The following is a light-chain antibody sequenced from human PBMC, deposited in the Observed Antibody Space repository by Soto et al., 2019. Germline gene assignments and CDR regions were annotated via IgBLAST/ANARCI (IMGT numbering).Light chain of an antibody. CDR1: QNINIW. Sequence: DIQMTQSPSTLSAFVGDRVTITCRASQNINIWLAWYQQKPGKAPKLLIFDASSLESGVPSRFSGSGSGTEFTLTISSLQPDDLATYYCRQYNSYSWTFGQGTKVEIK. CDR2: DAS. V-gene: IGKV1-5*01. CDR3: RQYNSYSWT. J-gene: IGKJ1*01.